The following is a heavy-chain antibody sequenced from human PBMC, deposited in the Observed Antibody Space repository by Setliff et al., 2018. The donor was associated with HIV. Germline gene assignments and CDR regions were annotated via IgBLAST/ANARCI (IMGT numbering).Heavy chain of an antibody. CDR2: IWNDGSRE. CDR3: VPQGPVPGSGWWGNWFDP. CDR1: GFTFSSYG. J-gene: IGHJ5*02. V-gene: IGHV3-33*03. Sequence: GGSLRLSCAASGFTFSSYGMHWVRQAAGKGLAWVTVIWNDGSREYYADSVNGRFTISRDNAKTSLFLHMNSLGLEDPAVYFCVPQGPVPGSGWWGNWFDPWGQGTLVTVSS. D-gene: IGHD6-19*01.